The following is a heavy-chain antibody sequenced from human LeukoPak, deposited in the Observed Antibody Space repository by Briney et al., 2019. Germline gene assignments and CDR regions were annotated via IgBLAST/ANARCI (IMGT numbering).Heavy chain of an antibody. D-gene: IGHD6-13*01. Sequence: GGSLRLSCAASGFTFSSYGMHWVRQAPGKGLEWVAVIWYDGSNKYYADSVKGRFTISRDNSKNTLYLQMNSLRAEDTAVYYCARDQGSYSSSWYYYGMDVWGQGTTVTVSS. J-gene: IGHJ6*02. V-gene: IGHV3-33*01. CDR2: IWYDGSNK. CDR1: GFTFSSYG. CDR3: ARDQGSYSSSWYYYGMDV.